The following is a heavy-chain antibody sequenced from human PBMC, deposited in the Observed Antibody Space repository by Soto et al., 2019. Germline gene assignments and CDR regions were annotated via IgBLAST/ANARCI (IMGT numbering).Heavy chain of an antibody. CDR1: GYTFTSYG. D-gene: IGHD6-19*01. V-gene: IGHV1-18*01. J-gene: IGHJ6*02. Sequence: ASVKVSCKASGYTFTSYGISWVRQAPGQGLEWMGWISAYNGNTNYAQKLQGRVTMTTDTSTSTAYMELRSLGSDDTAVYYCASSRYSSGWYEVAPNYYYYYGMDVWGQGTTVTVSS. CDR2: ISAYNGNT. CDR3: ASSRYSSGWYEVAPNYYYYYGMDV.